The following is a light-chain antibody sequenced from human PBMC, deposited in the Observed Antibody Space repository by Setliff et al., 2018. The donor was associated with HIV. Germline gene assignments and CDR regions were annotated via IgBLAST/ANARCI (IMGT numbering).Light chain of an antibody. CDR3: LSYTTTTPSPYV. CDR1: SSDVGGFNS. CDR2: EVT. J-gene: IGLJ1*01. V-gene: IGLV2-14*03. Sequence: QSALAQPASVSGSPGQSIAISCTGSSSDVGGFNSVSWYQQHPDKAPKLIVYEVTNRPSEVSDRFFGSKSGNTASPTISGLQTEDEADYYCLSYTTTTPSPYVFGTGTKVT.